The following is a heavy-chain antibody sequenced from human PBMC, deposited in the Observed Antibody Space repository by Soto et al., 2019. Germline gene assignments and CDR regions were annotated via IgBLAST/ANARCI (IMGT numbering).Heavy chain of an antibody. J-gene: IGHJ5*02. D-gene: IGHD5-12*01. CDR3: ARNQYSGYDYWFDP. V-gene: IGHV4-59*08. CDR1: GGSISSYY. CDR2: IYYSGST. Sequence: SEALSLTCTVSGGSISSYYWSWIRQPPGKGLEWIGYIYYSGSTSYNPSLKSRVTISVGTSKNQFSLKLSSVTAADTAVYYCARNQYSGYDYWFDPWGQGTLVTVSS.